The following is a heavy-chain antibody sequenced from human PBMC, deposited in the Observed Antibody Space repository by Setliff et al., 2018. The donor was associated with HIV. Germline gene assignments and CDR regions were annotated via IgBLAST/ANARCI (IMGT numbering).Heavy chain of an antibody. D-gene: IGHD4-17*01. Sequence: ASVKVSCKASGGTFSSYGITWVRQAPGQRLEWMGWINAGNGNTKYSQKFQGRVTITRDTSASTAYMELSSLRSEDTAVYYCARGVYGDAAFDIWGQGTMVTVSS. CDR2: INAGNGNT. J-gene: IGHJ3*02. V-gene: IGHV1-3*01. CDR3: ARGVYGDAAFDI. CDR1: GGTFSSYG.